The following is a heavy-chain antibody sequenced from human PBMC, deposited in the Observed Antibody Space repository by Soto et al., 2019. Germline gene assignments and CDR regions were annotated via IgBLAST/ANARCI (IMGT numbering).Heavy chain of an antibody. D-gene: IGHD3-10*01. V-gene: IGHV3-15*07. CDR1: GFSFSNAW. CDR3: ADYYASESRPLDP. CDR2: IKSKTDGGTT. J-gene: IGHJ5*02. Sequence: EVQLLESGGGLVRPGGSLRRSCAASGFSFSNAWLNWVRQTPGKGLEWVGRIKSKTDGGTTDYAAPVKGRFIISRDDSKNTLYLQKNSLKSEDTAVYYCADYYASESRPLDPWGPGTLVTVSS.